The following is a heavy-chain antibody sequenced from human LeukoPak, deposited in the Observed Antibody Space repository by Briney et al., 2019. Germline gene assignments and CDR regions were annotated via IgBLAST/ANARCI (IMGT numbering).Heavy chain of an antibody. D-gene: IGHD4-17*01. J-gene: IGHJ5*02. CDR2: IIPIFGTA. V-gene: IGHV1-69*06. CDR1: GGTFSSYA. Sequence: ASVKVSCKASGGTFSSYAISWVRQAPGQGLEWMGRIIPIFGTANYAQKFQGRVTITADKSTSTAYMELSSLRSEDTAVYYCARASAPRHDYARSIRGRFDPWGQGTLVTVSS. CDR3: ARASAPRHDYARSIRGRFDP.